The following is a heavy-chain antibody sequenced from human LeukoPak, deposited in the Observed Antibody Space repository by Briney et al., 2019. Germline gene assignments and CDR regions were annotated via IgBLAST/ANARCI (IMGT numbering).Heavy chain of an antibody. CDR3: ARRGPVGVSKGENYVDY. V-gene: IGHV3-30*03. J-gene: IGHJ4*02. Sequence: GGSLRLSCAASGFTFSSYGMHWVRQAPGKGLEWVAVISYDGSNKYYADSVKGRFTISRDNSKNTLYLQMNSLRAEDTAVYYCARRGPVGVSKGENYVDYWGQGTLVTVSS. CDR1: GFTFSSYG. CDR2: ISYDGSNK. D-gene: IGHD3-10*01.